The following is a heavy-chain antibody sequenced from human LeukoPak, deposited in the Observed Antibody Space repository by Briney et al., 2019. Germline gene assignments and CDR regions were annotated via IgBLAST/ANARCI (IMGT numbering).Heavy chain of an antibody. CDR1: GFTFRNYA. CDR3: ARENYGAHYFDY. J-gene: IGHJ4*02. V-gene: IGHV3-30-3*01. Sequence: GGSLRLSCAASGFTFRNYAMHWVRQAPGKGLEWVAVISYDGNNKYYADSVKGRFTISRDNSKNTLYLQVNNLRPEDTAVYYCARENYGAHYFDYWGQGTLVTVSS. CDR2: ISYDGNNK. D-gene: IGHD3-16*01.